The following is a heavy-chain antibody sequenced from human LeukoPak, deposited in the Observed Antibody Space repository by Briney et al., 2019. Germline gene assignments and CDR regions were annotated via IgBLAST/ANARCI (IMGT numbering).Heavy chain of an antibody. Sequence: GGSLRLSCAASGFTFSSYAMSWVRQAPGKGLEWVSSISNSGGSTFYEDSVKGRFTISRDNSRDNSKNMVYMQMNSLGAEDTAVYYCAKGLRSRWNLKGSDYWGQGPLVTVSS. CDR1: GFTFSSYA. J-gene: IGHJ4*02. CDR3: AKGLRSRWNLKGSDY. V-gene: IGHV3-23*01. CDR2: ISNSGGST. D-gene: IGHD6-19*01.